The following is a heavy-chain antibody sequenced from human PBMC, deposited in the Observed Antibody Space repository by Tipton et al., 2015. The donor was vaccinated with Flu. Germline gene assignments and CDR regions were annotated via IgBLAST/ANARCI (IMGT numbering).Heavy chain of an antibody. V-gene: IGHV4-39*07. CDR1: GDSISTTIYY. J-gene: IGHJ6*02. CDR3: GRDQWNDRRAYYYYGVDV. D-gene: IGHD1-1*01. Sequence: TLSLTCTVSGDSISTTIYYWGWVRQPPGKGLGWIGSIYYSGTTYYNLSLKSRVTITVDSSKNELSLTLASLTAADTAGYYCGRDQWNDRRAYYYYGVDVWGQGTTITGSS. CDR2: IYYSGTT.